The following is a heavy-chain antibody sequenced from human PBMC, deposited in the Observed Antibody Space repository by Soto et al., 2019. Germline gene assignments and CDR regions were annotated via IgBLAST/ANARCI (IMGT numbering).Heavy chain of an antibody. V-gene: IGHV4-31*03. CDR3: ARVDTAMLRWFDP. Sequence: QVHLQESGPGLVKPSQTLSLPCTVSGGSLSRGGSSWRWLRQHPGTGLEWIGYIYYSGSTYYNPSLKSRVTISVDTSKNQFSLKLSSVTASDTAVYYCARVDTAMLRWFDPWGQGTLVTVSS. CDR2: IYYSGST. D-gene: IGHD5-18*01. J-gene: IGHJ5*02. CDR1: GGSLSRGGSS.